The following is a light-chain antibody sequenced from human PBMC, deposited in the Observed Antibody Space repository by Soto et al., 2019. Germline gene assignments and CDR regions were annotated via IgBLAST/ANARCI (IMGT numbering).Light chain of an antibody. J-gene: IGKJ4*01. CDR3: QQRSRT. CDR2: DAS. V-gene: IGKV3-11*01. CDR1: ESVSHY. Sequence: EILLTQSPATLSLSPGERATLSCRASESVSHYVAWYQQKPGQAPRLLIYDASNRATGVPGRFSGSGYGTDFTLTITSHEPEDFAVYYCQQRSRTFGGGTTV.